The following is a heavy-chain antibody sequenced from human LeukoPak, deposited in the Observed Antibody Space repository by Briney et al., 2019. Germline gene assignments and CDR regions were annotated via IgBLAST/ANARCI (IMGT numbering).Heavy chain of an antibody. CDR1: GYTFSGFY. D-gene: IGHD6-6*01. CDR3: ARVEQLADWYFDL. CDR2: INPNSGGT. J-gene: IGHJ2*01. Sequence: ASVKVSCKASGYTFSGFYIHWVRQAPGQGLEWMGWINPNSGGTNYAQKFQGRVTMTRDTSISTAYMELSRLRSDDTAVYYCARVEQLADWYFDLWGRGTLVTVSS. V-gene: IGHV1-2*02.